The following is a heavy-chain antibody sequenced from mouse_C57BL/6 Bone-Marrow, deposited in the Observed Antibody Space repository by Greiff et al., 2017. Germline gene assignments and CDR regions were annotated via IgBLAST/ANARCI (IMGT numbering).Heavy chain of an antibody. CDR3: ARRWLLRLYYAMDY. J-gene: IGHJ4*01. Sequence: EVQLQQSGPELVKPGASVKIPCKASGYTFTDYNMDWVKQSHGKSLEWIGDINPNNGGTIYNQKFKGKATLTVDKSSSTAYMELRSLTSEDTAVYYCARRWLLRLYYAMDYWGQGTSVTVSS. D-gene: IGHD2-3*01. CDR1: GYTFTDYN. V-gene: IGHV1-18*01. CDR2: INPNNGGT.